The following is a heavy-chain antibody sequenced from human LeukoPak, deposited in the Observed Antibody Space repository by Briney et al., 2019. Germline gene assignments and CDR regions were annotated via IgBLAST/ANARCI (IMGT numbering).Heavy chain of an antibody. D-gene: IGHD1-26*01. CDR2: IYSGGST. V-gene: IGHV3-53*01. J-gene: IGHJ4*02. CDR3: ARNVGY. CDR1: GLTVSNNY. Sequence: PEGSLRLSCAVSGLTVSNNYISWVRQAPGKGLEWVSVIYSGGSTYYADSVKGRFTISRDNSKNTVYLQMNSLRDEDTAVYYCARNVGYWGQGTLVTVSS.